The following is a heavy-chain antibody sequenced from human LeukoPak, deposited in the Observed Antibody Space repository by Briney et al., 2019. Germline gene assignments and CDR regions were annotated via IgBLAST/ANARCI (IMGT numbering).Heavy chain of an antibody. V-gene: IGHV3-30*02. Sequence: GGSLRLSCAASGFSFNTYGMHWVRQAPGKGLEWVAFIGHDGTKIYYADSVQGRFTISRDDSKNTLYLEMNSLSGDDTALYYCAKDHVTWGNRYFDHWGQGTLGTVSS. CDR1: GFSFNTYG. J-gene: IGHJ4*02. D-gene: IGHD3-16*01. CDR3: AKDHVTWGNRYFDH. CDR2: IGHDGTKI.